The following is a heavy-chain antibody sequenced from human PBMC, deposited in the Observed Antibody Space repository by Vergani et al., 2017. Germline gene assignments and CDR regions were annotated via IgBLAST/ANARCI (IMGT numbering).Heavy chain of an antibody. J-gene: IGHJ5*02. CDR3: ARCRIGDCSSTSCFRGLWFDP. V-gene: IGHV4-59*10. Sequence: QVQLQQWGAGLLKPSETLSLTCAVYDGSFNDYYWSWIRQPAGKGLEWIGYIYYSGSTNYNPSLKSRVTISVDTSKNQFSLKLSSVTAADTAVYYCARCRIGDCSSTSCFRGLWFDPWGQGTLVTVSS. CDR2: IYYSGST. D-gene: IGHD2-2*01. CDR1: DGSFNDYY.